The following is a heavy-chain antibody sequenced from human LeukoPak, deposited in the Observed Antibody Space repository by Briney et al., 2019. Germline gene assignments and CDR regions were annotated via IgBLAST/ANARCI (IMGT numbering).Heavy chain of an antibody. D-gene: IGHD2-2*01. J-gene: IGHJ5*02. CDR1: GDSSSTCS. V-gene: IGHV4-59*08. Sequence: SETLSLTCTVSGDSSSTCSWTWIRQPPGKGLEWIGDIYCSGSTDHNPSLKSRVTFSVDTSKNQLSLKLSSVTAADTAVYYCARGRGGYCSSTSCYANNWFDPWGQGTLVTVSS. CDR2: IYCSGST. CDR3: ARGRGGYCSSTSCYANNWFDP.